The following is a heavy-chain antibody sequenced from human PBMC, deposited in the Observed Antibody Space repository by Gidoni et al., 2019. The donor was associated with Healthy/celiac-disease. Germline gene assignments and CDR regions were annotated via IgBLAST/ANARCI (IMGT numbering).Heavy chain of an antibody. CDR2: INAGNGNT. D-gene: IGHD5-12*01. CDR1: GYTFTSYA. V-gene: IGHV1-3*01. CDR3: ARVGYDSPRFDP. J-gene: IGHJ5*02. Sequence: QVQLVQSGAEVKKPGASVKVSCKASGYTFTSYAMHWVRQAPGQRLEWMGWINAGNGNTKYSQKFQGRVTITRDTSASTAYMELSSRRSEDTAVYYCARVGYDSPRFDPWGQGTLVTVSS.